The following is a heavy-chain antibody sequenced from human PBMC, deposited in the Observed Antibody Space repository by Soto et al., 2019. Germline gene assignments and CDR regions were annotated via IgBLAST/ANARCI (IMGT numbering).Heavy chain of an antibody. D-gene: IGHD2-21*02. CDR2: ISGSGGST. CDR3: AKEPPLAYCGGDCYSL. J-gene: IGHJ4*02. CDR1: GFTFSSYA. V-gene: IGHV3-23*01. Sequence: GGSLRLSCAASGFTFSSYAMSWVRQAPGKGLEWVSAISGSGGSTYYADSVKGRFTISRDNSKNTLYLQMNSLRAEDTAVYYCAKEPPLAYCGGDCYSLWGQGTLVTVSS.